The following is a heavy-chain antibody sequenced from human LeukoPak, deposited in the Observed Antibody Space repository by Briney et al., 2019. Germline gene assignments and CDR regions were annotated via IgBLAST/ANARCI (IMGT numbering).Heavy chain of an antibody. V-gene: IGHV3-30-3*01. Sequence: GALRLSCAASGFTFSSYAMHWVRPAPGKGLEWVAVISYDGSNKYYADSVKGRFTISRDNSKNTLYLQMNSLRAEDTAVYYCARGRSAVAGPGFYWGQGTLVTVSS. CDR3: ARGRSAVAGPGFY. J-gene: IGHJ4*02. CDR2: ISYDGSNK. D-gene: IGHD6-19*01. CDR1: GFTFSSYA.